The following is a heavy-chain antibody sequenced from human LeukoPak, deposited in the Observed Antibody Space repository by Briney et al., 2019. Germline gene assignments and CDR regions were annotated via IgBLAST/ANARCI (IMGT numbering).Heavy chain of an antibody. CDR3: ARDPPREATIWAFDI. V-gene: IGHV1-18*03. CDR1: GYTFTSYG. CDR2: SSSYNGQT. J-gene: IGHJ3*02. D-gene: IGHD2-21*01. Sequence: GASVKVSCKASGYTFTSYGITWVRQAPGQGLEWMGWSSSYNGQTNYVKKFQGRVIMTADTSTSTAYMELRSLTSDDMAVYYCARDPPREATIWAFDIWGQGTMVTVSS.